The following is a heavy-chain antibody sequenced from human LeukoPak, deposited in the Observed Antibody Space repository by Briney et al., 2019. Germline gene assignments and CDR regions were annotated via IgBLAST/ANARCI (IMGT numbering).Heavy chain of an antibody. J-gene: IGHJ4*02. CDR2: INHSGST. V-gene: IGHV4-34*01. CDR3: ARARAHLKYYYDNSGYYYFDY. CDR1: GGSFSGYY. Sequence: PSETLSLTCAVYGGSFSGYYWSWIRQPPGKGLEWIGEINHSGSTNYNPSPKSRVTISVDTSKNQFSLKLSSVTAADTAVYYCARARAHLKYYYDNSGYYYFDYWGQGTLVTVSS. D-gene: IGHD3-22*01.